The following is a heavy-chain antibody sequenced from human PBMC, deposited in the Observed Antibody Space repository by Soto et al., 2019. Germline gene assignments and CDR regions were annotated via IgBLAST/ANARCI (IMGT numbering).Heavy chain of an antibody. Sequence: ASVKVSCKASGYTFTGYYMHWVRQAPGQGLEWMGWINPNSGGTNYAQKFQGWVTMTRDTSISTAYMELSRLRSDDTAVYYCARAPLEQQLVHFDYWGQGTLVTVSS. D-gene: IGHD6-13*01. J-gene: IGHJ4*02. CDR2: INPNSGGT. CDR1: GYTFTGYY. V-gene: IGHV1-2*04. CDR3: ARAPLEQQLVHFDY.